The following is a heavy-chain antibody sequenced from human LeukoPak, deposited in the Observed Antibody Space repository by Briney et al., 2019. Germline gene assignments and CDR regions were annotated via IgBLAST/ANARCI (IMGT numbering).Heavy chain of an antibody. V-gene: IGHV4-38-2*02. CDR2: IYHSGST. CDR1: GYSLSSGYY. Sequence: PSETLSLTCTVPGYSLSSGYYWGWIRQPPGKGLEWIGSIYHSGSTYYNPSLKSRVTISVDTSKNQLSLKLSSVTAADTAVYYCARLGGSSWAGPYYYMDVWGKGTTVTVSS. D-gene: IGHD6-13*01. CDR3: ARLGGSSWAGPYYYMDV. J-gene: IGHJ6*03.